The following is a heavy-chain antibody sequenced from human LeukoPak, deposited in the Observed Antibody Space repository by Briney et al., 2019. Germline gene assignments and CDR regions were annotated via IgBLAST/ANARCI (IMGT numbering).Heavy chain of an antibody. Sequence: GGSLRLSCAASGFTFTSYSMNWVRQAPGKGLEWVSTISGGGGSTYYADSVKGRFTISRDNSKNTLYLQVNSLRAEDTAVYYGAKGGRGDVTPFDYWGQGTLVTVSS. CDR3: AKGGRGDVTPFDY. CDR2: ISGGGGST. D-gene: IGHD3-16*01. CDR1: GFTFTSYS. J-gene: IGHJ4*02. V-gene: IGHV3-23*01.